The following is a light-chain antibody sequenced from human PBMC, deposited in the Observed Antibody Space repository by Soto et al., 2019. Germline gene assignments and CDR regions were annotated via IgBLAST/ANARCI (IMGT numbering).Light chain of an antibody. Sequence: EIVLTQSPGTLSLSPGERATLSCRASQSISSSSLAWYQQKPGQPPRLLIYGASSRATGIPDRFSGSGSGTDFTLTISRLEPEDFAGYYCQQYGSSPRTFGQGTKVEIK. V-gene: IGKV3-20*01. CDR3: QQYGSSPRT. J-gene: IGKJ1*01. CDR1: QSISSSS. CDR2: GAS.